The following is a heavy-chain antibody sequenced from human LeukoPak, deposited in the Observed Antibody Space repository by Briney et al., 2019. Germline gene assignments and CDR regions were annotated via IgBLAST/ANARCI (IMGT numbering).Heavy chain of an antibody. J-gene: IGHJ6*03. CDR3: ARAYYDFWSGYYSHYYYYMDV. V-gene: IGHV3-66*01. CDR2: IYGGGGT. Sequence: GGSLRLSCAASGFTVSINYMTWVRQAPGTGLEWVSVIYGGGGTYYADSVKGRFTISRDNAKNSLYLQMNSLGAEDTAVYYCARAYYDFWSGYYSHYYYYMDVWGKGTTVTVSS. D-gene: IGHD3-3*01. CDR1: GFTVSINY.